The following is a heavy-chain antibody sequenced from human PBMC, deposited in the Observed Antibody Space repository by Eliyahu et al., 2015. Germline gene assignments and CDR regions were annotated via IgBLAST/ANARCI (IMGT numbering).Heavy chain of an antibody. CDR3: ARDVDDYGTN. CDR1: GFTFRNSG. Sequence: QVQLVESGGGVVQPGXSLXLSCAASGFTFRNSGMHWVRQAPGKGLGWVADIXYDGSNKYYADSVKGRFTISRDNSKNTLYLQMTSLRDEDXAVYYCARDVDDYGTNWGQGTLVTVSS. J-gene: IGHJ4*02. V-gene: IGHV3-30*03. D-gene: IGHD4-17*01. CDR2: IXYDGSNK.